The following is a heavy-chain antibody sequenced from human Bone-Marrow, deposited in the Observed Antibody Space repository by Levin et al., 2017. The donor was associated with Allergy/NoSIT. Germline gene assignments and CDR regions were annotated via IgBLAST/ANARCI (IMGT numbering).Heavy chain of an antibody. J-gene: IGHJ5*02. Sequence: SETLSLTCSVSADSIGDFYWTWVRQTAGTGLEWIGRMHTSQGPIYNPSLRSRVSMSLDTSNNEFSLNLRSVTVADTAQYYGARSDPRSPFKAFDLWGQGILVTVSS. D-gene: IGHD2-21*01. V-gene: IGHV4-4*07. CDR1: ADSIGDFY. CDR3: ARSDPRSPFKAFDL. CDR2: MHTSQGP.